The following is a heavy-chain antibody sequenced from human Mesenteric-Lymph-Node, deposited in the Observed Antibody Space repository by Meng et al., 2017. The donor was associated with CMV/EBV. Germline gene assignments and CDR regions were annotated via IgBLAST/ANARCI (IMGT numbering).Heavy chain of an antibody. Sequence: GESLKISCAASGFTFSSYWMHWVRQAPGKGLVWVSRISSDGRITSYADSVKGRFTISRDNAKNTLYLQMSSLGAEDTAVYYCARKSCDGDCEFDYWGQGTLVTVSS. CDR1: GFTFSSYW. V-gene: IGHV3-74*01. CDR2: ISSDGRIT. J-gene: IGHJ4*02. D-gene: IGHD2-21*01. CDR3: ARKSCDGDCEFDY.